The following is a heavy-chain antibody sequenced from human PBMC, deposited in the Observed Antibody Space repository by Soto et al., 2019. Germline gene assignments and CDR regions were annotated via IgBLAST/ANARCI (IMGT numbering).Heavy chain of an antibody. J-gene: IGHJ4*02. CDR3: ARGMYSSSSRDIAAAGPARD. Sequence: ASVKVSCKASGYTFTSYGITWVRQAPGQGLEWMGWISAHNGNTHYAQNLQGRVTMTTHTSTSTAYMELRSLRSDDTAVYYCARGMYSSSSRDIAAAGPARDWGQGTLVTVSS. D-gene: IGHD6-6*01. CDR2: ISAHNGNT. CDR1: GYTFTSYG. V-gene: IGHV1-18*04.